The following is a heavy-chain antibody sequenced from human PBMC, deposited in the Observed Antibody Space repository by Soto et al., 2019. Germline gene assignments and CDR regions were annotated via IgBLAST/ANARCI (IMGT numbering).Heavy chain of an antibody. Sequence: QVQLQESGPGLVKPSETLSLTCTVSGDFISNYYWNWIRQSPGKGLEWIGYIYRTGSAKYNPSLNSRVTISVDTSMNQFSLKLSSVSDADTAVYYCGSQRNVDGTVGWFDFWGQGTLVTVSS. CDR2: IYRTGSA. D-gene: IGHD1-7*01. CDR1: GDFISNYY. V-gene: IGHV4-59*08. J-gene: IGHJ5*01. CDR3: GSQRNVDGTVGWFDF.